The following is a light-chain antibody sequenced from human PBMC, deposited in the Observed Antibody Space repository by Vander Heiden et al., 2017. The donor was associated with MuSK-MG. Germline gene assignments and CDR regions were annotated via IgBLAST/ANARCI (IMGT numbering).Light chain of an antibody. V-gene: IGKV2-40*01. J-gene: IGKJ2*01. CDR1: QSLFYRDDGNID. CDR3: MQRREFPYT. CDR2: TLY. Sequence: IVMTWTPPSLPVPPGEPASLPCRSSQSLFYRDDGNIDSNWYLTTPAQSPQRLIHTLYSRGAGVPDRFSSRGSGTDFTLRISTVEAEDVGVYFCMQRREFPYTFGQGTKLEIK.